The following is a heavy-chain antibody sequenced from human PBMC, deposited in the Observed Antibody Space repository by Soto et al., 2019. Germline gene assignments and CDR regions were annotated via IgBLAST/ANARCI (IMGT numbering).Heavy chain of an antibody. Sequence: SETLSLTCTVSGGSISSGGYYWSWIRQHPGKGLEWIGYIYYSGSTYYNLSLKSRVTISVDTSKNQFSLKLSSVTAADTAVYYCARVRVGDWFDPWGQGTLVTVSS. CDR3: ARVRVGDWFDP. D-gene: IGHD3-16*01. J-gene: IGHJ5*02. CDR1: GGSISSGGYY. CDR2: IYYSGST. V-gene: IGHV4-31*03.